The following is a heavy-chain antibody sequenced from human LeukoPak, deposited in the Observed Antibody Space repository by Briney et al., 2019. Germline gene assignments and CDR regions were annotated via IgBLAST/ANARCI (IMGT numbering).Heavy chain of an antibody. Sequence: SETLSLTCTVSGDAITGSSYYWGWIRQPPGKGLEWIWSMYYSGISYSNPSLKSRVTMSADTSKNQFSLKLSAVSAADTAVYYCARQYYGRTGYYYFDYWDQGALVSVSS. V-gene: IGHV4-39*01. J-gene: IGHJ4*02. D-gene: IGHD3-22*01. CDR1: GDAITGSSYY. CDR2: MYYSGIS. CDR3: ARQYYGRTGYYYFDY.